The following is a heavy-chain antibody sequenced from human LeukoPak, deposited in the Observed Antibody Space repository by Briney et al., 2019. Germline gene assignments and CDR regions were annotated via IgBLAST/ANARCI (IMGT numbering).Heavy chain of an antibody. J-gene: IGHJ5*02. CDR2: INHSGST. CDR3: ATSCTTGTRGVSGFDP. V-gene: IGHV4-34*01. CDR1: GGSFSGYY. Sequence: PSETLSLTCAVYGGSFSGYYWSWIRQPPGKGLEWIGEINHSGSTNYNPSPKSGVTRSVDTSKNQFSLKLRPVTAADTAVYHCATSCTTGTRGVSGFDPWGQGTLVTVSS. D-gene: IGHD1-1*01.